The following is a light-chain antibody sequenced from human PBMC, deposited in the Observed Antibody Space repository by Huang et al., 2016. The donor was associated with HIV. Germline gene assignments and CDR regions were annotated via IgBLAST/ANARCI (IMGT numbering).Light chain of an antibody. Sequence: EPVMTQSPGTLSVSPGERVTLSCRASQSVGNNLAWYQQKPGQPLRPLIYGASTKATDLPARFSGRGSGTDFTLIISSLQSEDFAVYYCQQYNNWPPFTFGQGTKLEI. CDR2: GAS. CDR1: QSVGNN. V-gene: IGKV3-15*01. CDR3: QQYNNWPPFT. J-gene: IGKJ2*01.